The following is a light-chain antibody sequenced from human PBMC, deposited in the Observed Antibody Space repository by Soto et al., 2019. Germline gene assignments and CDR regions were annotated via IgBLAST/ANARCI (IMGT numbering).Light chain of an antibody. CDR2: GAS. Sequence: EIVMTQSPATLSVSPGERATLSCRASQSVSSNLAWYQQKPGQAPRLLIYGASTRATGIPGRFSGSGSETEFTLTISSLQSEDFAVDYCQQYNNWPRTFGQGTKVEIK. V-gene: IGKV3-15*01. CDR3: QQYNNWPRT. CDR1: QSVSSN. J-gene: IGKJ1*01.